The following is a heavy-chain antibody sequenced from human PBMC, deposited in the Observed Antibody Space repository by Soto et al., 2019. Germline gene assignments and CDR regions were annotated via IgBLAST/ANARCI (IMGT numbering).Heavy chain of an antibody. CDR2: INQGGSEQ. V-gene: IGHV3-7*01. J-gene: IGHJ4*02. CDR3: GRYFDWVYDY. CDR1: GFIFRTFW. Sequence: GGSLRLSCTASGFIFRTFWMSWVRQAPGKGLEWVANINQGGSEQNYVESVKGRCAISRDNAKNSVFLEMDSLRAEDTAVYYCGRYFDWVYDYWGQGALVTVSS. D-gene: IGHD3-9*01.